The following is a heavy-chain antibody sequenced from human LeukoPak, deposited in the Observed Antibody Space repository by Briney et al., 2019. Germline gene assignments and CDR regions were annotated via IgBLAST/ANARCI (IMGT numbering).Heavy chain of an antibody. CDR3: ARVGMYWNFDY. J-gene: IGHJ4*02. Sequence: GGSLRLSCAASGFTFSSYAMSWVRQAPGKGLEWVSVISSGDSAYYADSVKGRFTISRDNSKNTLYLHMNTLRAEDTAVYYCARVGMYWNFDYWGQGTLVTVSS. CDR2: ISSGDSA. V-gene: IGHV3-53*01. D-gene: IGHD2-8*02. CDR1: GFTFSSYA.